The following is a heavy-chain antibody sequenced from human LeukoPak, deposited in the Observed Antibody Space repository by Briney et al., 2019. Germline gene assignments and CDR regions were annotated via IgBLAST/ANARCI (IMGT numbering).Heavy chain of an antibody. J-gene: IGHJ4*02. Sequence: SETLSLTCTVSGGSISSYYWSWIRQPPGKGLEWIGYIYYSGSTNYNPSLKSRVTMSVDPSKNQFSLKLTSVTVADTATYYCVRQGTNSGYYLLDHWGQGHPVIVSS. V-gene: IGHV4-59*08. CDR1: GGSISSYY. D-gene: IGHD3-22*01. CDR2: IYYSGST. CDR3: VRQGTNSGYYLLDH.